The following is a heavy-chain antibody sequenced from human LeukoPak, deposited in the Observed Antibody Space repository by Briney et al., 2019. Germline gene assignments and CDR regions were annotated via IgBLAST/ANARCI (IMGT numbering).Heavy chain of an antibody. V-gene: IGHV1-69*01. Sequence: SVKVSCKASGGTFSSYAISWVRQAPGQGLEWMGGIIPIFGTANYAQKFQGRVTITADESTSTAYMELSSLRSDDTAVYYCARDNTMVRGPLGYWGQGTLVTVSS. CDR1: GGTFSSYA. CDR2: IIPIFGTA. J-gene: IGHJ4*02. D-gene: IGHD3-10*01. CDR3: ARDNTMVRGPLGY.